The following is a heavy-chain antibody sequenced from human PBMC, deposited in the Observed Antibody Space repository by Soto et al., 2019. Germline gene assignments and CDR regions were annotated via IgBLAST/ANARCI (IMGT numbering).Heavy chain of an antibody. V-gene: IGHV4-31*03. CDR3: ARDGRRGAFDI. Sequence: QVQLQESGPGLVKPSQTLSLTCTVSGGSISSGYYWPWIRQHPGEGLEWIGYTYYSGGTPYNPSLQSRVTISIDMSKNQFSLRLSSVTAADTAVYYCARDGRRGAFDIWGQGTMVTVSS. CDR2: TYYSGGT. CDR1: GGSISSGYY. J-gene: IGHJ3*02.